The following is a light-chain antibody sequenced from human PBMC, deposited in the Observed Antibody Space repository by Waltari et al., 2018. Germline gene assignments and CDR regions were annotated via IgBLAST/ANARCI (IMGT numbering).Light chain of an antibody. J-gene: IGKJ1*01. CDR1: QSIGRY. Sequence: EIVLTQSPGTLSLSPGERATLSCRASQSIGRYLAWYQQTPDQAPMLLIYGASSRATGIPDMFSGRGSWTDFSLTISILEPEHFAVYYCQNHERLPATFGQGTKVEIK. V-gene: IGKV3-20*01. CDR2: GAS. CDR3: QNHERLPAT.